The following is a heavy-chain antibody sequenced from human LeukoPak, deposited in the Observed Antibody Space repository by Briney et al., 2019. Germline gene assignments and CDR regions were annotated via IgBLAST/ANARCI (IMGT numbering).Heavy chain of an antibody. D-gene: IGHD4-17*01. Sequence: GAAVKVSCKASGYPFDNFGLTWVRQAPGHGLEWMGWISAYNGNTHHAQKFRDRLTLTTDTSTSTAYLELRSLKSDDTAVYYCARDRVGGDLTGESLYWGRGTLVTVSS. CDR3: ARDRVGGDLTGESLY. CDR2: ISAYNGNT. V-gene: IGHV1-18*01. J-gene: IGHJ4*02. CDR1: GYPFDNFG.